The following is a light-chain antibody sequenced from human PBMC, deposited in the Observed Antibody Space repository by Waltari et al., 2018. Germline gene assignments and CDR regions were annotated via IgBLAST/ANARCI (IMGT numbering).Light chain of an antibody. CDR2: KNN. Sequence: QSLLTQPPSASGTPGQRVTIPCSGSSSAIGGNLVSWYQPLPGTAPRLLIYKNNQRPSGVPDQFSASKSGTSASLAISGLRSEDEADYYCASWHDSLSGPVFGTGTRVTVL. J-gene: IGLJ1*01. V-gene: IGLV1-47*01. CDR1: SSAIGGNL. CDR3: ASWHDSLSGPV.